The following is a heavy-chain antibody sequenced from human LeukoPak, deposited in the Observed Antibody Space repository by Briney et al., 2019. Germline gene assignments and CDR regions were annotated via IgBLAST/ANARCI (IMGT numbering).Heavy chain of an antibody. V-gene: IGHV4-59*01. J-gene: IGHJ4*02. CDR2: IYYSGST. CDR1: GGSISSYY. Sequence: SETLSLTCTVSGGSISSYYWSWIRQPPGKGLEWIGYIYYSGSTNYNPSLKSRVTTSVDTSKNQFSLKLSSVTAADTAVYYCARQRDYYDSSGYYSRIFDYWGQGTLVTVSS. CDR3: ARQRDYYDSSGYYSRIFDY. D-gene: IGHD3-22*01.